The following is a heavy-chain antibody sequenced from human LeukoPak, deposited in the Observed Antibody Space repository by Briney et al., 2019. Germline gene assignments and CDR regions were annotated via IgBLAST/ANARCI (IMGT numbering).Heavy chain of an antibody. D-gene: IGHD6-19*01. CDR3: AKMETSSGWAAGV. V-gene: IGHV3-23*01. J-gene: IGHJ6*02. Sequence: GGSLRLSCAASGFTFSTYAMHWVRQAPGKGLEWVSTISGSGGSTYDADSVKGRFTISRDNSKNTLYLQMNSLRAEDTAIYYCAKMETSSGWAAGVWGQGTTVTVSS. CDR1: GFTFSTYA. CDR2: ISGSGGST.